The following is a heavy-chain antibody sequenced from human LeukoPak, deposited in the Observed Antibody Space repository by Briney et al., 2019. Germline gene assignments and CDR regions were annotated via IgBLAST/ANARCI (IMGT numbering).Heavy chain of an antibody. CDR2: INHSGST. CDR1: GGSFSGYY. CDR3: ANLGPYYYDSSGYWFDP. Sequence: SETLSLTCAVYGGSFSGYYWSWIRQPPGKGLEWIGEINHSGSTNYNPSLKSRITISVDTSKNQFSLKLSSVTAADTAVYYCANLGPYYYDSSGYWFDPWGQGTLVTVSS. J-gene: IGHJ5*02. V-gene: IGHV4-34*01. D-gene: IGHD3-22*01.